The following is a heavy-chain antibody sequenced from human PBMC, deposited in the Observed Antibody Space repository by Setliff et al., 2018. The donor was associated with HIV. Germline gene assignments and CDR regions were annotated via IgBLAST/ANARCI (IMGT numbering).Heavy chain of an antibody. J-gene: IGHJ3*02. Sequence: GASVKVSCKASGGAFSSYAISWVRQAPGQGLEWMGGIIPIFGTANYAQKFQGRVTITTDESTSTAYMELSSLRSEDTAVYYCAREVEAARGFNAFDIWGQGTMVTVSS. CDR3: AREVEAARGFNAFDI. CDR1: GGAFSSYA. V-gene: IGHV1-69*05. CDR2: IIPIFGTA. D-gene: IGHD6-6*01.